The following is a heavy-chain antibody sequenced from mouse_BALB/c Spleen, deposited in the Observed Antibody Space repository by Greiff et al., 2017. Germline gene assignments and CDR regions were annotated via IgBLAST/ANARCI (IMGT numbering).Heavy chain of an antibody. Sequence: QVQLQQSGAELVRPGASVTLSCKASGYTFTDYEMHWVKQTHVHGLEWIGAIDPETGGTAYNQKFKGKATLTADKSSSTAYMELRSLTSEDSAVYYCTRPPYYAMDYWGQGTSVTVSS. CDR3: TRPPYYAMDY. V-gene: IGHV1-15*01. CDR2: IDPETGGT. CDR1: GYTFTDYE. J-gene: IGHJ4*01.